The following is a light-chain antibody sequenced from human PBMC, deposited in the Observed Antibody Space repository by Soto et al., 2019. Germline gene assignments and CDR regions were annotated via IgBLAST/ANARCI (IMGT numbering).Light chain of an antibody. Sequence: EIVLTQSPATLSLSPGDRATLSCRASQSVTSSLAWFQQKPGQAPRLLIYDVSRRATAIPARFSGSGSGTDFTLTSSSLEHEDFAVYYCQQRTTWPTFGGGTKVEIK. CDR2: DVS. CDR1: QSVTSS. J-gene: IGKJ4*01. CDR3: QQRTTWPT. V-gene: IGKV3-11*01.